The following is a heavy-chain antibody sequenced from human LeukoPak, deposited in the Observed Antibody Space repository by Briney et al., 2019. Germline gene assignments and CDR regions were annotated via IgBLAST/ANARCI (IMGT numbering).Heavy chain of an antibody. D-gene: IGHD3-10*01. CDR3: AKADTYYGSGSYDYYYGMYV. Sequence: GGSLGLSCAASGFTFTSYAMSWVRQAPGMGLEWVSAISGTGGRTYYAGSVEGRFTISRDNSKNTLYLQMDSLRADDTAVYYCAKADTYYGSGSYDYYYGMYVWGQGALVTVSS. CDR1: GFTFTSYA. J-gene: IGHJ6*02. V-gene: IGHV3-23*01. CDR2: ISGTGGRT.